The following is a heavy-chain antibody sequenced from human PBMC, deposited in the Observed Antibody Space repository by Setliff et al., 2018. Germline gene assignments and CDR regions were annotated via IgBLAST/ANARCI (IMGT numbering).Heavy chain of an antibody. CDR3: AKVLAIFGVVTDIGFYFDY. Sequence: PGGSLRLSCAASGFTFSKHAFHWVRQAPGKGLEWVAVISSDGNTKKFADSVEGRITISRDNSKNTLYLQMNSLRAEDTAIYYCAKVLAIFGVVTDIGFYFDYWGQGSLVTVSS. J-gene: IGHJ4*02. V-gene: IGHV3-30-3*01. CDR1: GFTFSKHA. CDR2: ISSDGNTK. D-gene: IGHD3-3*01.